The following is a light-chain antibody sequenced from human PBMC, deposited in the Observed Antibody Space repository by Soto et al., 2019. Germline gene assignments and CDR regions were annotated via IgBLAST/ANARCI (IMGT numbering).Light chain of an antibody. V-gene: IGLV2-14*01. CDR1: SSDVGLYDY. Sequence: QSALTQPASVSGSPGQSITISCTGTSSDVGLYDYVSWYQQHPGKAPQLMIYAVSNRPSGVSNRFSASKSGNTASLFISGLQPEDEADYYCSSYTSDSSYVFGSGTKVTVL. J-gene: IGLJ1*01. CDR2: AVS. CDR3: SSYTSDSSYV.